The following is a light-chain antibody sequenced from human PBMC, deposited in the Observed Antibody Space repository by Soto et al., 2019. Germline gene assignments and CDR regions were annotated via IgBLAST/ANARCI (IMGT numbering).Light chain of an antibody. Sequence: EIVLTQSPGTLSLSPGERATLSCRASQSVSSNYLAWYQQKPGQAPRLLIYGASSRATGIPDRFSGSGSGTEFTLTISRLEPEDFAVYYCHQYGISPFG. J-gene: IGKJ4*01. CDR1: QSVSSNY. CDR3: HQYGISP. V-gene: IGKV3-20*01. CDR2: GAS.